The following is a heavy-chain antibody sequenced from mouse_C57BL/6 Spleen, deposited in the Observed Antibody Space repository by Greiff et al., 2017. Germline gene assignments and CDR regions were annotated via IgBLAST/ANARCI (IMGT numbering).Heavy chain of an antibody. Sequence: QVQLQQSGAELVKPGASVKISCKASGYAFSSYWMNWVKQRPGKGLEWIGQIYPGDGDTNYNGKFKGKATLTADKSSSTAYMQLSSLTSEDSAVYFCARSGLPDWYFDVWGTGTTVTVSS. V-gene: IGHV1-80*01. D-gene: IGHD2-2*01. CDR2: IYPGDGDT. CDR1: GYAFSSYW. J-gene: IGHJ1*03. CDR3: ARSGLPDWYFDV.